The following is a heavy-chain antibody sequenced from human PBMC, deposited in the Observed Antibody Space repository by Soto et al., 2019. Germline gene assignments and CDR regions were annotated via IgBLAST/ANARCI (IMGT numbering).Heavy chain of an antibody. V-gene: IGHV3-30*18. J-gene: IGHJ6*02. Sequence: PGGSLRLSCAASGFTFSSYGMHWVRQAPGKGLEWVAVISYDGSNKYYADSVKGRFTISRDNSKNTLYLQMNSLRAEDTAVYYCAKKNSGSYWEYYGMDVWGQGTTVTAP. D-gene: IGHD1-26*01. CDR3: AKKNSGSYWEYYGMDV. CDR1: GFTFSSYG. CDR2: ISYDGSNK.